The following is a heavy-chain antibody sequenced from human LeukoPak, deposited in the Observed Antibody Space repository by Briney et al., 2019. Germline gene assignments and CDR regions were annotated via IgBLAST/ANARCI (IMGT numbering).Heavy chain of an antibody. D-gene: IGHD6-19*01. CDR3: ARELTLAVAGYYYYYCGMDV. Sequence: GGSLRLSCAASGFTFSDYYMNWIRQAPGKGLEWVSYISSSGSTIYYADSVKGRFTISRDNAKNSLYLQMNSLRAEDTAVYYCARELTLAVAGYYYYYCGMDVWGQGTTVTVSS. V-gene: IGHV3-11*01. CDR1: GFTFSDYY. CDR2: ISSSGSTI. J-gene: IGHJ6*02.